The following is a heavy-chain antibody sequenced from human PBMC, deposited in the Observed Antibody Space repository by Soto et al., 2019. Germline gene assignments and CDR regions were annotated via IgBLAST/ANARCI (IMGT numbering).Heavy chain of an antibody. J-gene: IGHJ6*02. Sequence: EVELVESGGGLVQPGGSLRLSCAASGFTFSSYWMHWVRQAPGKGLVWVSRIKSDGSSTNYADSVKGRFTSSRDNAKNTLYLQLTSLRVEDTAVYYCARGNYGMDVWGQGTTVTVSS. CDR3: ARGNYGMDV. CDR1: GFTFSSYW. V-gene: IGHV3-74*01. CDR2: IKSDGSST.